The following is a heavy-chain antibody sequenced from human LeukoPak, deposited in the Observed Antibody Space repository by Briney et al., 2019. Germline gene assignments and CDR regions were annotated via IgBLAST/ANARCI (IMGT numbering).Heavy chain of an antibody. CDR3: ARRQLPRPSDWYFDL. D-gene: IGHD2-2*01. CDR1: GFTVSSNY. CDR2: IYSGGST. V-gene: IGHV3-53*01. J-gene: IGHJ2*01. Sequence: PGGSLRLSCAASGFTVSSNYMSWVRQAPGKGLEWVSVIYSGGSTYYADSVKGRFTISRDNSKNTLYLQMNSLRAEDTAVYYCARRQLPRPSDWYFDLWGRGTLVTVSS.